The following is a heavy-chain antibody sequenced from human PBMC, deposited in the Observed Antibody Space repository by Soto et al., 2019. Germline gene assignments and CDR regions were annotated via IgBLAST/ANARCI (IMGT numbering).Heavy chain of an antibody. J-gene: IGHJ5*02. CDR2: IKQDGSEK. V-gene: IGHV3-7*01. CDR3: ARDATVTGTNWFDP. Sequence: GGSLRLSCAASGFTFSSYWMSWVRQAPGKGLEWVANIKQDGSEKYYVDSVKGRFTISRDNAKNSLYLQMNSLRAEDTAVYYCARDATVTGTNWFDPWGQGTLVTVSS. D-gene: IGHD1-7*01. CDR1: GFTFSSYW.